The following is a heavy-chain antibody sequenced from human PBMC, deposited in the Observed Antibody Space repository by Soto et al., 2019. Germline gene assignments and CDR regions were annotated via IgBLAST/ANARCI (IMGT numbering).Heavy chain of an antibody. J-gene: IGHJ4*02. CDR1: GFTFSSYA. V-gene: IGHV3-30-3*01. CDR3: AKDKSTNYYDSRRFDY. CDR2: ISYDGGNK. D-gene: IGHD3-22*01. Sequence: HPGGSLRLSCAASGFTFSSYAMHWVRQAPGKGLEWVAVISYDGGNKYYADSVKGRFTISRDNSKNTLYLQMNSLRAEDTAVYYCAKDKSTNYYDSRRFDYWGQGTLVTVS.